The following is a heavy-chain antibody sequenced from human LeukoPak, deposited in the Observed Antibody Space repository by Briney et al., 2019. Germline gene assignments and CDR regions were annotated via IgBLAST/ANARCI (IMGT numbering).Heavy chain of an antibody. V-gene: IGHV3-23*01. CDR2: ISGSGGST. CDR1: GFTFRSYA. D-gene: IGHD2-15*01. Sequence: GGPLRLSCAASGFTFRSYAMSWVRQAPGKGLEWVSSISGSGGSTYYADSVKGRFTISRDNSKNTLYLQMNSLRAEDTAIYYCARRLDLGSIVVVVAATGCFDYWGQGTLVTVSS. J-gene: IGHJ4*02. CDR3: ARRLDLGSIVVVVAATGCFDY.